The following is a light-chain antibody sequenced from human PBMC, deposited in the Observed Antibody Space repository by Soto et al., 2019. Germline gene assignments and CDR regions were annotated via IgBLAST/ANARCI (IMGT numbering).Light chain of an antibody. V-gene: IGKV3-15*01. CDR1: QNVGSN. J-gene: IGKJ1*01. Sequence: EIVMTQSPDTLSVSPGERATLSCRASQNVGSNLAWYHQKPGQAPRLLIYGAFTRATDVPARFSGSGSGTEFTITISSLQSGDFAVYYCQQYNNWPQTFGQGTKVEIK. CDR2: GAF. CDR3: QQYNNWPQT.